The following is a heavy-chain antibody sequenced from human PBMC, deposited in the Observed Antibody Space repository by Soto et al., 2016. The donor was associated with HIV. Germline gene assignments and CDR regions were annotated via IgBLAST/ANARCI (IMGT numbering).Heavy chain of an antibody. J-gene: IGHJ4*01. V-gene: IGHV3-21*01. CDR1: GFTFSSYT. Sequence: EVQLVESGGGLVKPGGSLRLSCVASGFTFSSYTMNWVRQAPGKGLEWVSSISSGSGHIYYADSVKGRFTISRDNAKNSLFLQMSSLRGEDTAVYYCAREGGEGVYRYYFDSWGRGVPGLRLL. CDR2: ISSGSGHI. D-gene: IGHD3-16*01. CDR3: AREGGEGVYRYYFDS.